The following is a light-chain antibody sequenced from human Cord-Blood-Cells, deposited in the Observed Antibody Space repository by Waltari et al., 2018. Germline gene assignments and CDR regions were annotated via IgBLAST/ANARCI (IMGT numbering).Light chain of an antibody. V-gene: IGKV4-1*01. J-gene: IGKJ1*01. CDR2: WAS. Sequence: DIVMTQSPDSLAVSLGERATLNRKSSQSVLYSSNNKNYLVWYQQKPGQPPKLLIYWASTRESGVPDRFSGSGSGTDFTLTISSLQAEDVAVYYCQQYYSTPWTFGQGTKVEIK. CDR3: QQYYSTPWT. CDR1: QSVLYSSNNKNY.